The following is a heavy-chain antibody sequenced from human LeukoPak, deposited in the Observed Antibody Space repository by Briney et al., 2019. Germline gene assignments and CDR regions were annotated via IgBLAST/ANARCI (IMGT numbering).Heavy chain of an antibody. CDR2: ISSSSSYI. CDR3: AKDGAAAVKGSFDY. D-gene: IGHD6-13*01. CDR1: GFTFSSYS. V-gene: IGHV3-21*01. J-gene: IGHJ4*02. Sequence: GGSLRLSCAASGFTFSSYSMNWVRQAPGKGLEWVSSISSSSSYIYYADSVKGRFTISRDNAKNSLYLQMNSLRAEDTAVYYCAKDGAAAVKGSFDYWGQGTLVTVSS.